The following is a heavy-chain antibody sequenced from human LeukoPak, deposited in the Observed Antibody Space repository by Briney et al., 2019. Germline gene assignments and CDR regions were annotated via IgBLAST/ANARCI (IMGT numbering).Heavy chain of an antibody. D-gene: IGHD2-15*01. CDR3: ARTGDIVVVVAAPDY. CDR2: ISAYNGNT. J-gene: IGHJ4*02. CDR1: GYTFTSYG. Sequence: ASVKVSCKASGYTFTSYGISWVRQAPGQGLEWMGWISAYNGNTNYAQKLQGRVTMTTDTSASTAYMELRSLRSDDTAVYYCARTGDIVVVVAAPDYWGQGTLVTVSS. V-gene: IGHV1-18*01.